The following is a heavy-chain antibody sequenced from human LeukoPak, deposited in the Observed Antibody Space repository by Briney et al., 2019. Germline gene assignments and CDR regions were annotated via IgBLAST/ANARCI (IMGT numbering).Heavy chain of an antibody. D-gene: IGHD4/OR15-4a*01. J-gene: IGHJ4*02. V-gene: IGHV3-23*01. CDR1: GFTFSTYA. Sequence: GGSLRLSCAASGFTFSTYAMTWVRQAPGKGLEWVSSITGTGDGTSAADSVKGRFTISRDSSKHTLYLQMNSLRVEDAAVYYCAKAGLVRGGALDSWGQGTLVTVSS. CDR2: ITGTGDGT. CDR3: AKAGLVRGGALDS.